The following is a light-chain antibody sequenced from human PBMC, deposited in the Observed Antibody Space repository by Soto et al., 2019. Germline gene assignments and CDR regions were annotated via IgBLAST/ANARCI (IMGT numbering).Light chain of an antibody. CDR1: NIGSKT. V-gene: IGLV3-21*02. J-gene: IGLJ1*01. CDR3: QVWDSSSDDYV. Sequence: SYELTQPPSVSVAPGQTARITCGGNNIGSKTVHWYQQKPGQAPVLLVYDDRDRPSGIPERFSGSNSGNTATLTISRVEAGDEADYYCQVWDSSSDDYVFGIGTKLTVL. CDR2: DDR.